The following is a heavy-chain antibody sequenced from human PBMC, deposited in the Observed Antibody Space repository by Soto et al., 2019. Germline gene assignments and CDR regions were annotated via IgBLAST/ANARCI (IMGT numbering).Heavy chain of an antibody. D-gene: IGHD2-15*01. Sequence: SETLSLTCTVSGGSISSYYWSWIRQPPGKGLEWIGYIYHSGSTYYNPSLKSRVTISVDTSKNQFSLKLSSVTAADTAVYYCARSPLGYCSGGSCFTPYYFDYWGQGTLVTVSS. J-gene: IGHJ4*02. V-gene: IGHV4-4*08. CDR1: GGSISSYY. CDR3: ARSPLGYCSGGSCFTPYYFDY. CDR2: IYHSGST.